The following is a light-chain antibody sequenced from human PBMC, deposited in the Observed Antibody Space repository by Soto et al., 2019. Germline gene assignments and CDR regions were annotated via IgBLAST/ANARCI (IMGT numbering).Light chain of an antibody. V-gene: IGLV7-43*01. CDR2: STS. CDR3: LLYYGGAVV. J-gene: IGLJ2*01. CDR1: TGAVTSGNY. Sequence: QTVVTQEPSLTVSPGGTVTLTCASSTGAVTSGNYPNWFQQQPGHAPRALIYSTSNKRSWTPDRFSGSLLGGKAALTLSGVEAADEAEYYCLLYYGGAVVFGGGTKLTVL.